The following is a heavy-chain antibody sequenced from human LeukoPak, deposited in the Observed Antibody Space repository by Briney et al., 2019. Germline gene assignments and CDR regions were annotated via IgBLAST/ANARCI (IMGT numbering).Heavy chain of an antibody. CDR2: IRQDGSEK. Sequence: GGSLRLSCEVSGFTFTDFWMNWVRQAPGKGPEWVASIRQDGSEKTYVDSVKGRFTISRDNTKNSLSLQVNGLRAEDTAVYYCARDGTAPGLYFDLWGQGTLVTVSS. J-gene: IGHJ4*01. V-gene: IGHV3-7*01. CDR3: ARDGTAPGLYFDL. CDR1: GFTFTDFW. D-gene: IGHD6-13*01.